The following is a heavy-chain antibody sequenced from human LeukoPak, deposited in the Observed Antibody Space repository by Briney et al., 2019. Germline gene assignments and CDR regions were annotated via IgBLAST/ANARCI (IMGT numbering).Heavy chain of an antibody. D-gene: IGHD3-10*01. Sequence: GGSLRISCTASGFTFSSSWMHWARQAPGKGLVWVSRLNSDGSRISYVDSVKGRFTISRDNAKNTLYLQMNSLRAEDTAVYYCVGSGDLSYWGQGTLVTVSS. J-gene: IGHJ4*02. CDR3: VGSGDLSY. CDR1: GFTFSSSW. V-gene: IGHV3-74*01. CDR2: LNSDGSRI.